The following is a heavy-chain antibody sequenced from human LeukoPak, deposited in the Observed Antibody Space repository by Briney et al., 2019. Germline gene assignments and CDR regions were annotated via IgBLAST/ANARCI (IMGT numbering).Heavy chain of an antibody. J-gene: IGHJ4*02. CDR3: ARDDDSSGYYYSAYCFDY. CDR2: ISSSSSYI. V-gene: IGHV3-21*01. Sequence: GGSLRLSCAASGFTFSSYSMNWVRHAPGKGLERVSSISSSSSYIYYADSVKGRFTISRDNAKNSLYLQMNSLRAEDTAVYYCARDDDSSGYYYSAYCFDYWGQGTLVTVSS. CDR1: GFTFSSYS. D-gene: IGHD3-22*01.